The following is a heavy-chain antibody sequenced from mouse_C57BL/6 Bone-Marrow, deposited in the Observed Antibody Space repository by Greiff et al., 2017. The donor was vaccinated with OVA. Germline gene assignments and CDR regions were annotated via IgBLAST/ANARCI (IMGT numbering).Heavy chain of an antibody. CDR2: ISNLAYSI. V-gene: IGHV5-15*04. CDR1: GFTFSDYG. D-gene: IGHD2-5*01. CDR3: ARHIDYSNYVLYAMDY. J-gene: IGHJ4*01. Sequence: EVMLVESGGGLVQPGGSLKLSCAASGFTFSDYGMAWVRQAPRKGPEWVAFISNLAYSIYYADTVTGRFTISRENAKNTLYLEMSSLRSEDTAMYYCARHIDYSNYVLYAMDYWGQGTSVTVSA.